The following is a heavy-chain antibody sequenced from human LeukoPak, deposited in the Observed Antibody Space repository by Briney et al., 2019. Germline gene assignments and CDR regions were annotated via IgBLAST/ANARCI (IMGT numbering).Heavy chain of an antibody. CDR3: ARESGAGIVVVPAAQHDAFDI. CDR1: GYTFTSYG. CDR2: INAYNGNT. V-gene: IGHV1-18*01. Sequence: ASVKVSCKASGYTFTSYGISWVRQAPGQGLEWMGWINAYNGNTNYAQKLQGRVTMTTDTSTSTAYMELRSLRSDDTAVYYCARESGAGIVVVPAAQHDAFDIWGQGTMVTVSS. J-gene: IGHJ3*02. D-gene: IGHD2-2*01.